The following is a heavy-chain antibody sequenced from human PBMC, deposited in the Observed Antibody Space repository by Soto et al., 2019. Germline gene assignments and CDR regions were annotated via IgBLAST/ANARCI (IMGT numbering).Heavy chain of an antibody. CDR3: ARDLPPAVTIFGVVTFDAFDI. J-gene: IGHJ3*02. CDR2: IWYDGSNK. V-gene: IGHV3-33*01. Sequence: GGSLRLSCAASGFTFSSYGMHWVRQAPGKGLEWVAVIWYDGSNKYYADSVKGRFTISRDNSKNTLYLQMGSLRAEDMAVYYCARDLPPAVTIFGVVTFDAFDIWGQGTMVTVSS. CDR1: GFTFSSYG. D-gene: IGHD3-3*01.